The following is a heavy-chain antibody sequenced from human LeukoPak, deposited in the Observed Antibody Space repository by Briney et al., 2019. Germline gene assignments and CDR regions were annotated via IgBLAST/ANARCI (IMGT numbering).Heavy chain of an antibody. CDR3: AREDYYGSGSYYKGWFDP. CDR2: IYYSGST. Sequence: SETLSLTCTVSGDSMRSSDDWGWIRPPPGKGLEWIGYIYYSGSTNYNPSLKSRVTISVDTSKNQFSLKLTSVTAADTAVYYCAREDYYGSGSYYKGWFDPWGQGTLVTVSS. V-gene: IGHV4-59*01. D-gene: IGHD3-10*01. J-gene: IGHJ5*02. CDR1: GDSMRSSDD.